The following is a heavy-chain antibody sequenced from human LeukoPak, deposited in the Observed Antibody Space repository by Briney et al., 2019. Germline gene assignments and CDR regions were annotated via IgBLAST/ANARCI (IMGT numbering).Heavy chain of an antibody. CDR3: ARDHSRTEGGTSFWWFDP. J-gene: IGHJ5*02. CDR2: INPSGTTT. D-gene: IGHD1-26*01. Sequence: ASVKVSCKASGYVYTSHWMHWVRQAPGQGLEWMGVINPSGTTTVYAQKFQGRVTITRDTSTSTDYLELRSLRSEDTATYYCARDHSRTEGGTSFWWFDPWGQGTLVIVSS. CDR1: GYVYTSHW. V-gene: IGHV1-46*01.